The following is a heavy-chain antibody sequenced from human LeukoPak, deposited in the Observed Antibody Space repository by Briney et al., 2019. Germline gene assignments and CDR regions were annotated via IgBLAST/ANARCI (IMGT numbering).Heavy chain of an antibody. CDR1: GFTFSSYP. CDR2: ISGGGGSA. D-gene: IGHD3-22*01. Sequence: PGGSLRLSCAGSGFTFSSYPMSWVRQAPAKGLQWVSAISGGGGSAYYADSVKGRFTISRDNSKGTLYLQMNSLRAEDTAVYYCAKRRDSSGFYPPFDHWGQGTLVTVSS. J-gene: IGHJ4*02. V-gene: IGHV3-23*01. CDR3: AKRRDSSGFYPPFDH.